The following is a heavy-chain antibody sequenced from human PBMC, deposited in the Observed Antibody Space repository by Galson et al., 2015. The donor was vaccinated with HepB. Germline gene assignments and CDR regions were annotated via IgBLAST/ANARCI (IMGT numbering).Heavy chain of an antibody. CDR3: ARARGYYGSGSYYFDY. CDR1: GFTFSDYY. D-gene: IGHD3-10*01. J-gene: IGHJ4*02. CDR2: ISSSSYT. Sequence: SLRLSCAASGFTFSDYYMSWIRQAPGKGLEWVSYISSSSYTNYADSVKGRFTISRDNAKNSLYLQMNSLRAEDTAVYYCARARGYYGSGSYYFDYWGQGTLVTVSS. V-gene: IGHV3-11*06.